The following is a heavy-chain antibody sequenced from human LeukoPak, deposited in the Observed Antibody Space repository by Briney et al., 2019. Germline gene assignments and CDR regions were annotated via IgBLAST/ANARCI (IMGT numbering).Heavy chain of an antibody. CDR3: ARQTRSPDY. V-gene: IGHV3-7*04. CDR1: GFTFTSYW. D-gene: IGHD6-13*01. CDR2: INQDGSGT. Sequence: PGGSLRLSCVASGFTFTSYWMTRVRQAPGQGLECVAYINQDGSGTYYVDSVKGRFTISRDNARNSLYLQMNSLRVEDTALYYCARQTRSPDYWGQGTLVTVSS. J-gene: IGHJ4*02.